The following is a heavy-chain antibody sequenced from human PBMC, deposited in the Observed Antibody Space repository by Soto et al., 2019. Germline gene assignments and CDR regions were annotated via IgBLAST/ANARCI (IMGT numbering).Heavy chain of an antibody. CDR3: ARLGGYYHAFDS. CDR1: GGSISPYY. D-gene: IGHD3-22*01. J-gene: IGHJ4*02. Sequence: SETLSLTCTVSGGSISPYYWSWIRQPPGKGLEWIGYIYYSGSTTYNPSLKSRVNISVDTSQNQFSLNLSSVTAADTAVYYCARLGGYYHAFDSWGQGTLVNVSS. CDR2: IYYSGST. V-gene: IGHV4-59*08.